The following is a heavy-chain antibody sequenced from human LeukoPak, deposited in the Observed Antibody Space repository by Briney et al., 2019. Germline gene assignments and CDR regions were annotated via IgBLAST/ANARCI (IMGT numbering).Heavy chain of an antibody. CDR3: ARVAGYLPTRWFDP. V-gene: IGHV4-34*01. D-gene: IGHD6-25*01. CDR1: GGSFSGYY. J-gene: IGHJ5*02. CDR2: INYSGSI. Sequence: SETLSLTCVVYGGSFSGYYWSWIRQPPGKGLEWIGEINYSGSISYNPSLKTRVTISVDTSKNQFFPTLDSVTAADTAVYFCARVAGYLPTRWFDPWGQGTLVTVSS.